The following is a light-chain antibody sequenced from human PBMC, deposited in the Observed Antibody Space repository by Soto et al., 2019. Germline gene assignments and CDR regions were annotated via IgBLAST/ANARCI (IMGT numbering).Light chain of an antibody. Sequence: QSALTQPASMSGSPGQSITISCTGTASDVRGNKYVSWYQHYPGKAPKLMISDVSNRPSGVSDRFSGSKSGDTASLTISGLQAEDEADYYCSAFTGTTYVFGTGTRSPS. V-gene: IGLV2-14*03. J-gene: IGLJ1*01. CDR2: DVS. CDR3: SAFTGTTYV. CDR1: ASDVRGNKY.